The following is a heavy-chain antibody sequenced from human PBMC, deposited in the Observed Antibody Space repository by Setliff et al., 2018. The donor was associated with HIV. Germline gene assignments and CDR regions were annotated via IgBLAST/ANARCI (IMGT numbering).Heavy chain of an antibody. Sequence: ASVKVSCKSSGYTFTAYYIHWVRQAPGHELQLMGRIEPSSGGTNYIQKFQGRVTITRDTSIYTVYMELTGLTSDDTAVYYCARQDHSSVNSGSLYAFDVWGQGTMVTVSS. CDR1: GYTFTAYY. V-gene: IGHV1-2*06. J-gene: IGHJ3*01. CDR2: IEPSSGGT. CDR3: ARQDHSSVNSGSLYAFDV. D-gene: IGHD3-22*01.